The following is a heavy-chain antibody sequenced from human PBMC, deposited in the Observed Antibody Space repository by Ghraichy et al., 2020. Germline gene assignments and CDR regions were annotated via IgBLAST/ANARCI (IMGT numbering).Heavy chain of an antibody. CDR2: ISYDGSNK. V-gene: IGHV3-30-3*01. CDR3: ARDIKSSSWSYYYYAMDV. CDR1: RFTFSGYA. J-gene: IGHJ6*02. Sequence: GESLRLSCAASRFTFSGYAMHWVRQAPGKGLEWVAVISYDGSNKYYADSVKGRFTISRDNSKNTLYLQMNSLRAEDTAVYYCARDIKSSSWSYYYYAMDVWGQGTTVTVSS. D-gene: IGHD6-13*01.